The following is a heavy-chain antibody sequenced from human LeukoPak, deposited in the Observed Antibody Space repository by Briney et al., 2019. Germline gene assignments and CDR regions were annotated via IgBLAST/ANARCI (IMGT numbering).Heavy chain of an antibody. V-gene: IGHV1-69*04. J-gene: IGHJ4*02. CDR3: ARSLYYGSGSHGVGYFDY. CDR2: IIPILGIA. Sequence: SVKVSCKASGGTFSSYAISWVRQAPGQGLEWMGRIIPILGIANYAQKFQGRVTITADKSTSTAYMELSSLRSEDTAVYYCARSLYYGSGSHGVGYFDYWGQGAPVTVSS. D-gene: IGHD3-10*01. CDR1: GGTFSSYA.